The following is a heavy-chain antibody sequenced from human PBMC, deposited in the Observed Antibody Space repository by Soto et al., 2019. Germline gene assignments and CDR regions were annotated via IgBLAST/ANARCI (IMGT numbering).Heavy chain of an antibody. CDR1: GGTFSSLA. D-gene: IGHD3-10*01. J-gene: IGHJ4*02. Sequence: QVQLVQSGAEVKKPGSSVKVSCKASGGTFSSLAISWVRQAPGQGLEWMVGLVPVFGTANYAPKFQDRVHITADKSTSTSYMELSSMSSEDTAVYYCARSPGVFDYWGQGTLVTVSS. CDR3: ARSPGVFDY. CDR2: LVPVFGTA. V-gene: IGHV1-69*06.